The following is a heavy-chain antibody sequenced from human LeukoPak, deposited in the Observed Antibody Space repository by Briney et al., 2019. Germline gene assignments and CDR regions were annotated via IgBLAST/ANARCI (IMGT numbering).Heavy chain of an antibody. V-gene: IGHV4-39*07. D-gene: IGHD6-19*01. CDR3: ARDEGSGWAIFDY. Sequence: SETLSLTCTVSGGSISSSSYYWGWIRQPPGKGLEWIGSIFYSGSTYYNPSLKRRVTISVDTSKNQFSLRLSSVTAADTAVYYCARDEGSGWAIFDYWGQGILVTVSS. J-gene: IGHJ4*02. CDR1: GGSISSSSYY. CDR2: IFYSGST.